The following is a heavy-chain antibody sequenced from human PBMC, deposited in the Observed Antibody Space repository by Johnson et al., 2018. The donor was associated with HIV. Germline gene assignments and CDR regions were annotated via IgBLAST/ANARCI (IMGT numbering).Heavy chain of an antibody. CDR3: ARSQVAATSEGAFDI. Sequence: VQLVESGGGLVQPGGSLRLSCAASGFSVSSKYMSWVRQAPGKGLEWVSVIYSGGSTYYADSVKGRFTISRDNSKNTLYLQMNSLRAEDTAVYYCARSQVAATSEGAFDIWGQGTMVTVSS. CDR1: GFSVSSKY. J-gene: IGHJ3*02. CDR2: IYSGGST. D-gene: IGHD2-15*01. V-gene: IGHV3-66*01.